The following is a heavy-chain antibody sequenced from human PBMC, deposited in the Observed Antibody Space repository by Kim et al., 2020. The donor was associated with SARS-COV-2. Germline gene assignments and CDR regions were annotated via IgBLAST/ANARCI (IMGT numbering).Heavy chain of an antibody. J-gene: IGHJ5*02. CDR3: AREVGGSYYGWFDP. CDR2: IYYSGST. CDR1: GGSISSYY. Sequence: SETLSLTCTVSGGSISSYYWSWIRQPLGKGLEWIGYIYYSGSTNYNPSLKSRVTISVDTSKNQFSLKLSSVTAADTAVYYCAREVGGSYYGWFDPWGQGTLVTVSS. D-gene: IGHD1-26*01. V-gene: IGHV4-59*13.